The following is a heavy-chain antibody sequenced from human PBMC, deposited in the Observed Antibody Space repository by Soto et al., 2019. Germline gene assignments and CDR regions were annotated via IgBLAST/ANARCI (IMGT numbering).Heavy chain of an antibody. CDR3: ARDPSYYGMDA. V-gene: IGHV1-3*05. Sequence: VQLVQSGAEEKKPGASVKVSCKASGYTFTSYAMHWVRQAPGQRLEWMGWINAGNGNTKYSQKFKGRVTITRDTSASTAYMELSSLRSEDTAVYYCARDPSYYGMDAWGQGTTVTVSS. CDR2: INAGNGNT. CDR1: GYTFTSYA. J-gene: IGHJ6*02.